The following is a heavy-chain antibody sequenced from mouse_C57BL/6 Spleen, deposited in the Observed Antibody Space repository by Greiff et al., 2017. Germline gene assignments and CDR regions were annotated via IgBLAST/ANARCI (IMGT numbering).Heavy chain of an antibody. V-gene: IGHV1-18*01. D-gene: IGHD2-4*01. CDR1: GYTFTDYN. Sequence: EVQLQQSGPELVKPGASVKIPCKASGYTFTDYNMDWVKQSHGKSLEWIGDINPNNGGTIYNQKFKGKATLTVDKSSSTAYMELRSLTSEDTAVYYCATYYDQAWFAYWGQGTLVTVSA. J-gene: IGHJ3*01. CDR2: INPNNGGT. CDR3: ATYYDQAWFAY.